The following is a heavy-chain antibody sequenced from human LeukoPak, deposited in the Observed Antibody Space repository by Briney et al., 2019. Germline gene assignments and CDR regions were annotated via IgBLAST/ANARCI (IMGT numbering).Heavy chain of an antibody. J-gene: IGHJ4*02. V-gene: IGHV4-59*01. Sequence: SETLSLTCTVSGGSIRGYFWTWIRQPSGKGLEWIGYIYYSGSTNYNPSLKSRVTIAVDTSKNQFSLRLNSVTAADTAVYYCAMAYSSSWYHFDYWGQGTLVTVSS. CDR2: IYYSGST. D-gene: IGHD6-13*01. CDR1: GGSIRGYF. CDR3: AMAYSSSWYHFDY.